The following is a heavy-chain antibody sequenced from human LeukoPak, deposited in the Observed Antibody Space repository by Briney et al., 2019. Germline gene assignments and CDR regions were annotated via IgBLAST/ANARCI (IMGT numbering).Heavy chain of an antibody. V-gene: IGHV4-39*01. J-gene: IGHJ4*02. CDR2: IYYSGST. CDR1: GGSISSSSYY. CDR3: ASARASGLIDYYDSSGYYLPFDY. D-gene: IGHD3-22*01. Sequence: SETLSLTCTVSGGSISSSSYYWGWIRQPPGKGLEWIGSIYYSGSTYYNPSLKSRVTISVDTSKNQFSLKLSSVTAADTAVYYCASARASGLIDYYDSSGYYLPFDYWGQGTLVTVSS.